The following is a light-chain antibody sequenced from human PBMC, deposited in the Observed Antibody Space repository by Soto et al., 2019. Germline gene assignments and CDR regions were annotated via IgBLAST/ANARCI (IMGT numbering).Light chain of an antibody. V-gene: IGKV3-15*01. CDR1: QRISIN. J-gene: IGKJ2*01. CDR3: QQYNYCPPDT. CDR2: GAS. Sequence: EIVMTQSPATLSVSPGERATLSCRASQRISINLGWYQQKPGQAPRLLIYGASTMATGTPARLGGSGSGTECSLTMSRLQSEDSAVYYWQQYNYCPPDTCGQGTKLEIK.